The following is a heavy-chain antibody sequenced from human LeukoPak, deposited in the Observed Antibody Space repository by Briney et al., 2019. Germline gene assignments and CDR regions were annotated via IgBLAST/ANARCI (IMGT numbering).Heavy chain of an antibody. V-gene: IGHV4-38-2*02. Sequence: WETLSLTCTVSGYSISSAYYWGWIRQPPGKGLEWIGSIYHSGSTYYNPSLKSRVTISVDTSKNRFSLKLSSVTAADTAVYYCARDSGDGYHVNWFDPWGQGTLVTVSS. CDR3: ARDSGDGYHVNWFDP. CDR1: GYSISSAYY. CDR2: IYHSGST. D-gene: IGHD5-24*01. J-gene: IGHJ5*02.